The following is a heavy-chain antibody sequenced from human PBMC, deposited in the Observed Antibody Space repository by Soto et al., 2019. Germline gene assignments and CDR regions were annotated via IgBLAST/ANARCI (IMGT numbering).Heavy chain of an antibody. D-gene: IGHD7-27*01. CDR2: IIPVLATT. Sequence: QVQLVQSGAEVKKPGSSVKVSCKASTGTFPNYALSWVRHAPGQGHEWMGGIIPVLATTSYAQKFQGRGSITADESTSTADMEPRSLRSEDTAVYYCACNWGNSLRNWLDPWGQGTLVTVSS. V-gene: IGHV1-69*01. J-gene: IGHJ5*02. CDR1: TGTFPNYA. CDR3: ACNWGNSLRNWLDP.